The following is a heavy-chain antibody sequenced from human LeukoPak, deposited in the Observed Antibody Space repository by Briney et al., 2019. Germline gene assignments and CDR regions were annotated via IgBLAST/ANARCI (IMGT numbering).Heavy chain of an antibody. CDR2: INPSGGST. CDR1: RYTFTSYY. D-gene: IGHD1-20*01. CDR3: ARAHNWNPDYYYGMDV. Sequence: ASVKVSCKASRYTFTSYYMHWVRQAPGQGLEWMGIINPSGGSTSYAQKFQGRVTMTRDTSTSTVYMELSSLRSEDTAVYYCARAHNWNPDYYYGMDVWGQGTTVTVSS. V-gene: IGHV1-46*01. J-gene: IGHJ6*02.